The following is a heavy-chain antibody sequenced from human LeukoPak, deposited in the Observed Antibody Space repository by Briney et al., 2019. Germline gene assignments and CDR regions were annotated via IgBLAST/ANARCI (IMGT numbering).Heavy chain of an antibody. CDR2: IYHSGST. Sequence: SETLSLTCAVSGGSISSSNWWSWVRQPPGKGLEWIGEIYHSGSTNYNPSLKSRVTISVDKSKNQFSLKLSSVTAADTAVYYCAREPYIVTTPYYFDHWGQGTLVTVSS. J-gene: IGHJ4*02. CDR3: AREPYIVTTPYYFDH. V-gene: IGHV4-4*02. CDR1: GGSISSSNW. D-gene: IGHD5-12*01.